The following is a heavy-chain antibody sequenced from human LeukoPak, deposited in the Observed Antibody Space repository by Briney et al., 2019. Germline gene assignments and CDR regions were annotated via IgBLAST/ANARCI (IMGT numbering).Heavy chain of an antibody. Sequence: KTGGSLRLSCAASGFTFSDYYMSWIRQAPGKGLEWVSYISSSGSTIYYADSVKGRFTSSRDNAKNSLYLQMNSLRAEDTAVYYCARIGAATTHFDPWGQGTLVTVSS. CDR1: GFTFSDYY. D-gene: IGHD3-10*01. V-gene: IGHV3-11*04. CDR3: ARIGAATTHFDP. J-gene: IGHJ5*02. CDR2: ISSSGSTI.